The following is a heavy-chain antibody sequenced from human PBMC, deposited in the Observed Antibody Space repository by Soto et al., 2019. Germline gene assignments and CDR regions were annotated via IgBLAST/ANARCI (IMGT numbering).Heavy chain of an antibody. CDR1: GFTFTSTA. Sequence: SVDVSCKTSGFTFTSTAVQWVRQARGQRLEWIGWIVVGSGNTNYAQKFQERVTITRDMSTSTAYMELSSLRSEDTAVYYCAAKQYYYDSSGYYYDYWGQGTLVTVSP. V-gene: IGHV1-58*01. CDR2: IVVGSGNT. D-gene: IGHD3-22*01. J-gene: IGHJ4*02. CDR3: AAKQYYYDSSGYYYDY.